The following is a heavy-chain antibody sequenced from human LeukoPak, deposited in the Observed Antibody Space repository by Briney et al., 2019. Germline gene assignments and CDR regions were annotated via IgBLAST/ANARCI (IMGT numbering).Heavy chain of an antibody. Sequence: ASVTVSFKSSGYTFTSYGISWVRQAPGQGLEWMGWISAYNGNTNYAQKLQGRVTMTTDTSTSTAYMELRSLRSDDTAVYYCARDYRFLGLRFGFDPWGQGTLVSVSS. CDR1: GYTFTSYG. CDR2: ISAYNGNT. J-gene: IGHJ5*02. V-gene: IGHV1-18*01. D-gene: IGHD1-7*01. CDR3: ARDYRFLGLRFGFDP.